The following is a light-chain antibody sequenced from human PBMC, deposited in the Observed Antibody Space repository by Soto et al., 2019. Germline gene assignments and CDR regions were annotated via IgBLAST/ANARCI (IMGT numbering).Light chain of an antibody. Sequence: QSALTQPPSASGSPGQSVTISCTGTSSDVGGYNYVSWYQQHPGQAPKHMIYEVSKRSSGVPDRFSGSKSGNTASLTVSGLQAEDEADYYCSSYAGSNNFVVFGGGTKLTVL. CDR3: SSYAGSNNFVV. CDR2: EVS. CDR1: SSDVGGYNY. J-gene: IGLJ2*01. V-gene: IGLV2-8*01.